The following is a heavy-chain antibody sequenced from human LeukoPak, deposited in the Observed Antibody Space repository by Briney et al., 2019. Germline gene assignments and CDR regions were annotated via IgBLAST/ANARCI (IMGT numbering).Heavy chain of an antibody. Sequence: SETLSLTCTVSGGSISSYYWSWIRQPPGKGLEWIGYIYYSGSTNYNPSLKSRVTLSVDTSKNQFSLKLSSVTAADTAVYYCARAEGGIVGAYYFDYWGQGTLVTVSS. J-gene: IGHJ4*02. D-gene: IGHD1-26*01. CDR1: GGSISSYY. CDR3: ARAEGGIVGAYYFDY. CDR2: IYYSGST. V-gene: IGHV4-59*01.